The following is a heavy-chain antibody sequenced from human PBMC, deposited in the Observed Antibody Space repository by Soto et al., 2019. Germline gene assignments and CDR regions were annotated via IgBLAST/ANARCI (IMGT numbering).Heavy chain of an antibody. J-gene: IGHJ6*03. Sequence: GGSLRLSCAASGFTFSSYGMHWVRQAPGKGLEWVSYISSSGSTIYYADSVKGRFTISRDNAKNSLYLQMNSLRAEDTAVYYCARDEYSSSAIYYYYYMDVWGKGTTVTVSS. CDR2: ISSSGSTI. CDR1: GFTFSSYG. CDR3: ARDEYSSSAIYYYYYMDV. V-gene: IGHV3-48*01. D-gene: IGHD6-6*01.